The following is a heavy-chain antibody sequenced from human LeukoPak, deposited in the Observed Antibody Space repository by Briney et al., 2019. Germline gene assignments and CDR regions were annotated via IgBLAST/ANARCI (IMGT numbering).Heavy chain of an antibody. J-gene: IGHJ3*02. CDR2: ISGLGDST. Sequence: AGGSLRLSCAASGFTFSDSVMSWVRQAPGKGLEWVSTISGLGDSTDYADSVKGRFSISRDNSKKTLYLQMNSLRAEDTAIYYCHGYYYGSGRYDAFDIWGQGTMVTVSS. CDR3: HGYYYGSGRYDAFDI. V-gene: IGHV3-23*01. CDR1: GFTFSDSV. D-gene: IGHD3-10*01.